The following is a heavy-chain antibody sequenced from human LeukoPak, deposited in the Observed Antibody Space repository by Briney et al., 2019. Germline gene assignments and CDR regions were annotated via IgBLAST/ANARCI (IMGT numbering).Heavy chain of an antibody. V-gene: IGHV3-23*01. Sequence: PGGSLRVSCAASGFTFVTYPMSWVRQALGKGLEWVSAISSSGGSTYYADSVKGRFTISRDNSKNTLYLQMNSLRAEDTAVYYCAKRGEPKAFDYWGQGTLVTVSS. CDR2: ISSSGGST. CDR1: GFTFVTYP. J-gene: IGHJ4*02. CDR3: AKRGEPKAFDY. D-gene: IGHD3-16*01.